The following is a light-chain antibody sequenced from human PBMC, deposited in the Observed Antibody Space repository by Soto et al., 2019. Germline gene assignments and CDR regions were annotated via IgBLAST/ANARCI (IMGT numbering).Light chain of an antibody. CDR3: MQGSHWPLT. Sequence: VMTQSPDSLAVSLGERATINCKSSQSVLFSSNNKNYLAWYQQRPGQSPRRLLFEVSKRHSGVPDRFSGSGSGTDFTLKISRVEAEDVGVYYCMQGSHWPLTFGGGAKVDNK. CDR2: EVS. CDR1: QSVLFSSNNKNY. V-gene: IGKV2-30*01. J-gene: IGKJ4*01.